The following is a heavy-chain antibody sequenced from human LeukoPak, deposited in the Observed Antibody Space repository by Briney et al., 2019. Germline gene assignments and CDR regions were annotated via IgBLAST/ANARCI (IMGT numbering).Heavy chain of an antibody. Sequence: SETLSLTCTVSDGSISSYYWSWIRQPAGKGLEWIGRIYASGSTSYNPSLKSRVTMSIDTSKNQFSLKLSSVTAADTAVYYCARVYSSSSGTTFDYWGQGALVTVSS. D-gene: IGHD6-6*01. J-gene: IGHJ4*02. CDR2: IYASGST. CDR1: DGSISSYY. V-gene: IGHV4-4*07. CDR3: ARVYSSSSGTTFDY.